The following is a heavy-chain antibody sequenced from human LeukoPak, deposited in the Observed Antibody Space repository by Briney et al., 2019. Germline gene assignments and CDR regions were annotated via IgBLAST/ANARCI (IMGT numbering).Heavy chain of an antibody. CDR2: IIPIFDAA. CDR1: GDTFSNHA. J-gene: IGHJ5*02. D-gene: IGHD1-7*01. CDR3: AREVGNWNYKFDP. V-gene: IGHV1-69*06. Sequence: SVKVSCKASGDTFSNHATSWVRQAPGHGLEWVGRIIPIFDAANYAQKFQGRVTITADKSTSTVYMELSSLRSEDTAVFYCAREVGNWNYKFDPWGQGTLVTVSS.